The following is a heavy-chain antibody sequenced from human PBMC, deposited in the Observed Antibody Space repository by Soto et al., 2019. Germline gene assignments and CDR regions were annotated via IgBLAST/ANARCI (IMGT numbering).Heavy chain of an antibody. V-gene: IGHV3-23*01. CDR1: GFSFSSYG. J-gene: IGHJ4*02. CDR3: AKRSPVSTYYFDY. Sequence: EVQLLESGGDLVQPGGSPRLSCAASGFSFSSYGMSWVRQAPGKGLEWVSSISGGGGTTYYADSVKGRFTISRDNSKNTLYLQMNSLKVEDTAVYYCAKRSPVSTYYFDYWGQGTLVTVSS. CDR2: ISGGGGTT.